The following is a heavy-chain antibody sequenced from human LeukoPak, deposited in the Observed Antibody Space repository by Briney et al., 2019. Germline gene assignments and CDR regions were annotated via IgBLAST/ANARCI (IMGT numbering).Heavy chain of an antibody. J-gene: IGHJ4*02. CDR1: GFTFSSYS. CDR2: ISSTSSYI. Sequence: GGSLRLSCAASGFTFSSYSMNWVRQAPGKGLEWVSSISSTSSYIYYADSVKGRFTISRDNAKNSLFLQMYSLRAEDTAVYYCARELMGLTMIVVVNPIDYWGQGTLVTVSS. CDR3: ARELMGLTMIVVVNPIDY. D-gene: IGHD3-22*01. V-gene: IGHV3-21*01.